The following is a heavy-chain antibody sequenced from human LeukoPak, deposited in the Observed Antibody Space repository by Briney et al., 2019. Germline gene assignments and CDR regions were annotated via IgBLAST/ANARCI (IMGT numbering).Heavy chain of an antibody. J-gene: IGHJ4*02. CDR2: ISFDDKIQ. CDR1: GFTFSNYA. V-gene: IGHV3-30*04. Sequence: GGSLRLSCAASGFTFSNYAMHWVRQAPGTGLEWVAVISFDDKIQKYADSVKGRFTISRDVSKNTLYLQMNGLRPDDTAVYYCARDLFRGAPDYFDYWGRGTLVTVSS. D-gene: IGHD1-26*01. CDR3: ARDLFRGAPDYFDY.